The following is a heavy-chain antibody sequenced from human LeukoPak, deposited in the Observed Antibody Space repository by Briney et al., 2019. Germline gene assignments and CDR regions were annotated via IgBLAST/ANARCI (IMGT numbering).Heavy chain of an antibody. V-gene: IGHV4-34*01. J-gene: IGHJ5*02. CDR3: ARVSLRGYSSWFDP. D-gene: IGHD5-18*01. CDR2: INHSGST. CDR1: GGSFSGYY. Sequence: SETLSLTCAVYGGSFSGYYWSWIRQPPGKGLEWIGEINHSGSTNYNPSLKSRVTISVDTSKNQFSLKLSSVTAADTAVYYCARVSLRGYSSWFDPWGQGTLVTVSS.